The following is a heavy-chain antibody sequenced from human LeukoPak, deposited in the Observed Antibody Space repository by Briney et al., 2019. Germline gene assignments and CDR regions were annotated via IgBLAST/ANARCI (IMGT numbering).Heavy chain of an antibody. CDR1: GYTFTSYG. V-gene: IGHV1-18*01. D-gene: IGHD3-3*01. J-gene: IGHJ6*02. CDR3: ARVVRFLEWLLGYYYYGMDV. CDR2: ISAYNGNT. Sequence: GASVKVSCKASGYTFTSYGISWVRQAPGQGLEWMGWISAYNGNTNYAQKLQGRVTMTTDTSTSTAYMELRSLRSDDTAVYYCARVVRFLEWLLGYYYYGMDVWGQGTTVTVSS.